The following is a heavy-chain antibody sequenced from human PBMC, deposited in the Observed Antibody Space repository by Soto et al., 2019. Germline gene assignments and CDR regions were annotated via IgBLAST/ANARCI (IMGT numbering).Heavy chain of an antibody. CDR1: GYSFTSYW. CDR2: IDPSDSYT. Sequence: PGESLKISCKGSGYSFTSYWIGWVRQMPGKGLEWMGRIDPSDSYTNYSPSFQGHVTISADKSISTAYLQWSSLKASDTAMYYCARVWVVPAADPYYYYYGMDVWGQGTTVTVSS. D-gene: IGHD2-2*01. J-gene: IGHJ6*02. CDR3: ARVWVVPAADPYYYYYGMDV. V-gene: IGHV5-10-1*01.